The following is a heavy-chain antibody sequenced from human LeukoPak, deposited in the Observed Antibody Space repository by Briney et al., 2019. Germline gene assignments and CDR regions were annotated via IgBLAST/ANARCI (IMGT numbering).Heavy chain of an antibody. D-gene: IGHD3-22*01. Sequence: GGSLRLSCAASGFTVSSNYMSWVRQAPGKGLEWVSVIYSGGSTYYADSVKGRFTISRDNSKNTLYLQMNSLRAEDTAVYYCARAQSTYYDSSGFFYYYGMDVWGQGTTVTVSS. CDR2: IYSGGST. CDR1: GFTVSSNY. CDR3: ARAQSTYYDSSGFFYYYGMDV. V-gene: IGHV3-53*01. J-gene: IGHJ6*02.